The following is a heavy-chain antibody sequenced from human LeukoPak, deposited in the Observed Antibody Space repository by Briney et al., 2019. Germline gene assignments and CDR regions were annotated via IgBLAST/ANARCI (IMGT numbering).Heavy chain of an antibody. Sequence: KPSETLSLTRTVSGGSVSSYYWSWMRQSPGKGLEWIGYVYYSGSTNYNPALKSRVTISLDTSENQFSLKLSSVTAADTAVYYCAREANSPTARYWYFDLWGRGTQVTVSS. CDR3: AREANSPTARYWYFDL. CDR2: VYYSGST. D-gene: IGHD2-21*01. CDR1: GGSVSSYY. V-gene: IGHV4-59*02. J-gene: IGHJ2*01.